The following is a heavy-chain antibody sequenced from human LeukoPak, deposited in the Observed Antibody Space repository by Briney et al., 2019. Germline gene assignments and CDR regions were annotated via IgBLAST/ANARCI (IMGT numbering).Heavy chain of an antibody. CDR3: ARGRFYDTN. CDR1: GGSTSSYY. CDR2: IYYSGST. D-gene: IGHD3-22*01. Sequence: SETLSLTCTVSGGSTSSYYWSWIRQPPGKGLEWIGYIYYSGSTNYNPSLKSRVTISVDTSKNQFSLKLSSVTAADTAVYYCARGRFYDTNWGQGTTVTVSS. V-gene: IGHV4-59*01. J-gene: IGHJ6*02.